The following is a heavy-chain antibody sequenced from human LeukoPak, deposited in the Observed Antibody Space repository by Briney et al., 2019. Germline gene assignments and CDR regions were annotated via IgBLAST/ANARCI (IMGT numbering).Heavy chain of an antibody. V-gene: IGHV3-20*04. CDR3: ARVNGDPTTNHSYYFDY. CDR2: INWNGGST. Sequence: PGGSLRLSCAASGFTFDDYGMSWVRHAPGKGLEWVSGINWNGGSTGYADSVKGRFTISRDNAKNSLYLQMNSLRAEDTALYYCARVNGDPTTNHSYYFDYWGQGTLVTVSS. J-gene: IGHJ4*02. D-gene: IGHD4-17*01. CDR1: GFTFDDYG.